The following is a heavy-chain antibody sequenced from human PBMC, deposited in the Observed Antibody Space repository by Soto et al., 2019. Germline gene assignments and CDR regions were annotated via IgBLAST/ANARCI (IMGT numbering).Heavy chain of an antibody. CDR3: ARHWGYYYGSGSSTRDAFDI. CDR2: IYYSGST. J-gene: IGHJ3*02. V-gene: IGHV4-59*08. Sequence: SETLSLTCTVSGGSISSYYWSWIRQPPGKGLDWIGYIYYSGSTNYNPSLKSRVTISVDTSKNQFSLKLSSVTAADTAVYYCARHWGYYYGSGSSTRDAFDIWGQGTMVTVSS. CDR1: GGSISSYY. D-gene: IGHD3-10*01.